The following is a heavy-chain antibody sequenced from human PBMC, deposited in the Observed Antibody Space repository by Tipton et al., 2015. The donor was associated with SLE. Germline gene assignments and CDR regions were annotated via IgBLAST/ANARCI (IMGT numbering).Heavy chain of an antibody. CDR1: GYNFINFW. V-gene: IGHV5-10-1*04. J-gene: IGHJ6*03. CDR2: IDPSDSYT. Sequence: QLVQSGAEVKKPGESQRISCKGSGYNFINFWITWVRQMPGKGLEWVGRIDPSDSYTSYSPSFQGQVTISADKSISTAYLQWSSLKASDTAMYYCARSRYSSGIHYMDVWGKGTTVTVSS. D-gene: IGHD6-25*01. CDR3: ARSRYSSGIHYMDV.